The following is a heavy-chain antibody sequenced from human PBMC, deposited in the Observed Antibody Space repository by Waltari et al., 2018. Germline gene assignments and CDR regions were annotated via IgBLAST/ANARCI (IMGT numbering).Heavy chain of an antibody. CDR3: AKVLRYFDWLSYFDY. D-gene: IGHD3-9*01. CDR2: IYHSGST. CDR1: GYSISSGYY. V-gene: IGHV4-38-2*01. Sequence: QVQLQESGPGLVKPSETLSLTCAVSGYSISSGYYWGWIRQPPGKGLEWIGSIYHSGSTDYNPSLKSRVTISVDTSKNQFSLKLSSVTAADTAVYYCAKVLRYFDWLSYFDYWGQGTLVTVSS. J-gene: IGHJ4*02.